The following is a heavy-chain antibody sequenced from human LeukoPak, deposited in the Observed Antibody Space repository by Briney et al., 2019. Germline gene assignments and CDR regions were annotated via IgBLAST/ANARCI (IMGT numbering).Heavy chain of an antibody. CDR3: ARVGVYDIVVVPAAPYYYYGMDV. J-gene: IGHJ6*02. V-gene: IGHV3-33*01. CDR1: GFTFSSYG. Sequence: PGRSLRLSCAASGFTFSSYGMHWVRQAPGKGLEWVAVIWYDGSNKYYADSVKGRFTISRDNSKNTLYLQMNSLRAEDTAVYYCARVGVYDIVVVPAAPYYYYGMDVWGQGTTVTVSS. CDR2: IWYDGSNK. D-gene: IGHD2-2*01.